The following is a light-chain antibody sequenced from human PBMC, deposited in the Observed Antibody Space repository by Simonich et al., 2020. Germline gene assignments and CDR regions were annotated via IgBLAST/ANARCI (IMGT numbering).Light chain of an antibody. J-gene: IGLJ2*01. CDR2: DVS. CDR3: SSYTSSSPVV. Sequence: QSALTQPASVSGSPGQSITISCTGTSSGVGGYNYVSWYQQHPGKAPQLMIYDVSNRPSGVSKRFSGSKSGNTASLTISGLQAEDEADYYCSSYTSSSPVVFGGGTKLTVL. V-gene: IGLV2-14*03. CDR1: SSGVGGYNY.